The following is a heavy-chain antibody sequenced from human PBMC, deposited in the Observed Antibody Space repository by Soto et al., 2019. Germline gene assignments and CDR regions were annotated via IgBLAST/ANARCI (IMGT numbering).Heavy chain of an antibody. CDR3: ARVIVGATTLFDY. Sequence: SETLSLTCTVSVGSISSYYWSWIRQPPGKGLEWIGYIYYSGSTNYNPSLKSRVTISVDTSKNQFSLKLSSVTAADTAVYYCARVIVGATTLFDYWGQGTLVTVSS. J-gene: IGHJ4*02. CDR2: IYYSGST. CDR1: VGSISSYY. D-gene: IGHD1-26*01. V-gene: IGHV4-59*01.